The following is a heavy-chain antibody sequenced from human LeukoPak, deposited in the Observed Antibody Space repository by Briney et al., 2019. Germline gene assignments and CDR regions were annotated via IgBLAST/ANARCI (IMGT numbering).Heavy chain of an antibody. D-gene: IGHD3-3*01. Sequence: ASVKVSCKASGYSFTSNYIHWVRQAPGQGLEWMGMIYPRDGSTSYAQKFQGRVTVTRDTSTSTVHMELSGLRSEDTAVYYCARAEYDFWSGYYDGLVYFQHWGQGTLVTVSS. CDR3: ARAEYDFWSGYYDGLVYFQH. CDR1: GYSFTSNY. CDR2: IYPRDGST. J-gene: IGHJ1*01. V-gene: IGHV1-46*01.